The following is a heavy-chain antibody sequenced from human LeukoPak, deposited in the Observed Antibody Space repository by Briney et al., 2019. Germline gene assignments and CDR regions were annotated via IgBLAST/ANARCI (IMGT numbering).Heavy chain of an antibody. V-gene: IGHV3-23*01. D-gene: IGHD6-19*01. Sequence: GGTLRLSCAASGFTFSSYGMSWGRQAPGKGLEWVSAISGSGGSTYYADSVKGRFTISRDNSKNTLYLQMNSLRAEGTAVYYCARDLGMAGIAPVDYWGQGTLVTVSS. CDR1: GFTFSSYG. J-gene: IGHJ4*02. CDR2: ISGSGGST. CDR3: ARDLGMAGIAPVDY.